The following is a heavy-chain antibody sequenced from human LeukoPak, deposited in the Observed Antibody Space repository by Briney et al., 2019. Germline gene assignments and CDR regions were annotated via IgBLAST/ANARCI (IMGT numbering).Heavy chain of an antibody. D-gene: IGHD7-27*01. CDR1: GGSFSGYY. CDR3: ARDGLLTGADP. CDR2: INHSGST. Sequence: SETLSLTCAVYGGSFSGYYWSWIRQPPGKGLEWIGEINHSGSTNYNPSLKSRVTISVDTSKNQFSLKLSSVTAADTAVYYCARDGLLTGADPWGQGTLVTVSS. J-gene: IGHJ5*02. V-gene: IGHV4-34*01.